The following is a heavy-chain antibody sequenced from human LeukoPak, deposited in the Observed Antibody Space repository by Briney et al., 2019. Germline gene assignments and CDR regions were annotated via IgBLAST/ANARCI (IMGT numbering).Heavy chain of an antibody. CDR2: ISAYNGNT. V-gene: IGHV1-18*01. Sequence: ASVKVSCKASGYSFSGHGITWVRQAPGQGLEWIGWISAYNGNTKYAQNLQGRVTMTTDISTSTAYMELRSLTSDDTAVYYCARGHSTERTQYFFDFWGQGTLVTVSS. CDR3: ARGHSTERTQYFFDF. J-gene: IGHJ4*02. D-gene: IGHD4-17*01. CDR1: GYSFSGHG.